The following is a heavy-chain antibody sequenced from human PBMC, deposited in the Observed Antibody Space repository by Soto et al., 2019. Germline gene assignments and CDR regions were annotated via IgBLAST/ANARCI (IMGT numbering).Heavy chain of an antibody. V-gene: IGHV5-51*01. Sequence: GESLKISCKGSGYSFTSYWIGWVRQMPGEGLEWMGIIYPGDSDTRYSPSFQGQVTISADKSISTAYLQWSSLKASDTAMYYCARRDIVVTDGMDVWGQGTTVTVSS. D-gene: IGHD2-15*01. CDR3: ARRDIVVTDGMDV. CDR1: GYSFTSYW. CDR2: IYPGDSDT. J-gene: IGHJ6*02.